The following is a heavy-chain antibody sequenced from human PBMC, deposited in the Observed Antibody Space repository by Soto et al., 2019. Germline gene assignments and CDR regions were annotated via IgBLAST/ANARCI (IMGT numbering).Heavy chain of an antibody. J-gene: IGHJ6*03. D-gene: IGHD3-10*01. CDR2: MNPNSGNK. CDR3: ARGRRVRGVSGARSYYYYMDV. V-gene: IGHV1-8*01. CDR1: GYTFTSYD. Sequence: QVQLVQSGAEVKKPGASVKGSCKDSGYTFTSYDLNWVRQATGHGLEWMGWMNPNSGNKVYAQQFQGRVTMTRNTSISTAYMELSSLRSEDTAVYYCARGRRVRGVSGARSYYYYMDVWGKGTTVTVSS.